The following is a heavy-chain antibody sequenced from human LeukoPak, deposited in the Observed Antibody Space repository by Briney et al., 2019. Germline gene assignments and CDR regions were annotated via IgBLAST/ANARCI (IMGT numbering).Heavy chain of an antibody. V-gene: IGHV4-30-4*01. Sequence: PSQTLSLTCTVSGGSISSGDYHWSWIRQPTGKGLEWIGYIYYSGSTYYNPSLKSRVTISVDMSKTQFSLKLSSVTAADTAVYYCARDVPYYGSGSYFDYWGQGTLVTVSS. CDR3: ARDVPYYGSGSYFDY. J-gene: IGHJ4*02. CDR2: IYYSGST. D-gene: IGHD3-10*01. CDR1: GGSISSGDYH.